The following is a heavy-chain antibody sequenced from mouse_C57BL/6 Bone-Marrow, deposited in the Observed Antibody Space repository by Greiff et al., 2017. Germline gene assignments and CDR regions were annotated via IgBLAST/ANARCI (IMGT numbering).Heavy chain of an antibody. CDR1: GYTFTDYN. D-gene: IGHD1-1*01. J-gene: IGHJ3*01. CDR3: ARSDYGSSYGGFAY. V-gene: IGHV1-18*01. CDR2: INPNNGGT. Sequence: VQLQQSGPELVKPGASVKIPCKASGYTFTDYNMDWVKQSHGKSLEWIGDINPNNGGTNYNQKFKGKATLTVDKSSSTAYMELRSLTSEDTAVYYCARSDYGSSYGGFAYWGQGTLVTVSA.